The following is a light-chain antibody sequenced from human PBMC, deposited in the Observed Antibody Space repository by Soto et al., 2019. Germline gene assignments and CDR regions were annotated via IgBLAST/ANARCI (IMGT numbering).Light chain of an antibody. J-gene: IGLJ1*01. CDR1: SSDIGYYNL. V-gene: IGLV2-23*01. CDR3: CSYAGKNFPFYV. CDR2: ESN. Sequence: QSVLTQPASVSGSPGQSITISCSGSSSDIGYYNLVSWYQRRPGAAPKLIIYESNKRTSGGSTRFSASKSGNTASLTISGLQAEGEADYFCCSYAGKNFPFYVFGTGTKVTVL.